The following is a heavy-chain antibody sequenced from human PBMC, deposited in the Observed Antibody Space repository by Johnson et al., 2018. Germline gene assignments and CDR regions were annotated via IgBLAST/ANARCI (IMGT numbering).Heavy chain of an antibody. D-gene: IGHD4-17*01. J-gene: IGHJ3*01. CDR1: GFTFGGYS. V-gene: IGHV3-48*01. Sequence: VQLVESGGGLVQPGGSLRLSCAASGFTFGGYSMNWVRQAPGKGLEWISFISLSGDTIYYADSVKGRFIISRDNAKIARYLQMKSLRVEDPALYYCARDRERDGDTDAFGVWGQGTMVTVSS. CDR3: ARDRERDGDTDAFGV. CDR2: ISLSGDTI.